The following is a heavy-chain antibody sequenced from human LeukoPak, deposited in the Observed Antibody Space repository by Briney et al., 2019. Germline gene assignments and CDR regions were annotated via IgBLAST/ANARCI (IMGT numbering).Heavy chain of an antibody. CDR2: ISAYNGNT. CDR1: GYTFTSYG. CDR3: ARGSSSAVYNWFDP. D-gene: IGHD6-6*01. V-gene: IGHV1-18*01. Sequence: ASVKVSCKASGYTFTSYGISWVRQAPGQGLEWMGWISAYNGNTNYAQKFQGRVTMTRDTSISTAYMELSRLRSDDTAVYYCARGSSSAVYNWFDPWGQGTLVTVSS. J-gene: IGHJ5*02.